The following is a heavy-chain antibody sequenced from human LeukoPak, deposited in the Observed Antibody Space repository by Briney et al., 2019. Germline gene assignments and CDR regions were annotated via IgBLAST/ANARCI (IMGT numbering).Heavy chain of an antibody. J-gene: IGHJ4*02. D-gene: IGHD6-6*01. CDR1: GGTFSSYT. CDR2: IIPILGIA. V-gene: IGHV1-69*04. Sequence: ASVKVSCKASGGTFSSYTISWVRQAPGQGLEWMGSIIPILGIANYAQKFQGRVTITADKSTSTAYVELSSLRSEDTAVYYCARESSSSGGFDYWGQGTLVTVSS. CDR3: ARESSSSGGFDY.